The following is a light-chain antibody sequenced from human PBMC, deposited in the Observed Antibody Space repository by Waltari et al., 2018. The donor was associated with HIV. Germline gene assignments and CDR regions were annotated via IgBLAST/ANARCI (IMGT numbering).Light chain of an antibody. CDR2: EVT. CDR3: QVWHTNIAL. CDR1: SSNVGSDDL. J-gene: IGLJ3*02. Sequence: QSALTQPASVSGSPGQSITISCTGTSSNVGSDDLVSWYQQHPGEAPKLIIYEVTKRPSGVSNRFSGSNSGNTATLTISRAQAGDEADYFCQVWHTNIALFGGGTKLTVL. V-gene: IGLV2-14*02.